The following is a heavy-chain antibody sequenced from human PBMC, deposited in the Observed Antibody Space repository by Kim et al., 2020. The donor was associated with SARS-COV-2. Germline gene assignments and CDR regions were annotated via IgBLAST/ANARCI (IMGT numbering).Heavy chain of an antibody. D-gene: IGHD3-16*01. V-gene: IGHV3-53*01. Sequence: YADSVKGRFTISRDNSKNTLYLQMNSLRAEDTAVYYCAREGGRRGNAFDIWGQGTMVTVSS. CDR3: AREGGRRGNAFDI. J-gene: IGHJ3*02.